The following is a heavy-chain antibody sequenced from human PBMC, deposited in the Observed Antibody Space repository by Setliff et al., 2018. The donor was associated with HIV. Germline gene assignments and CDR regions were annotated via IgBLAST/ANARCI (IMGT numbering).Heavy chain of an antibody. Sequence: PSETLSLTCAVSGGSISSYYWSWIRQSPEKGLEWIGYIYHSGITSYNPSLKSRVTMSMDMSKNLFSLNLSSVTAADSAVYYCARGESSGWYRGGMDVWGQGTTVTVSS. CDR2: IYHSGIT. J-gene: IGHJ6*02. D-gene: IGHD6-19*01. V-gene: IGHV4-59*01. CDR1: GGSISSYY. CDR3: ARGESSGWYRGGMDV.